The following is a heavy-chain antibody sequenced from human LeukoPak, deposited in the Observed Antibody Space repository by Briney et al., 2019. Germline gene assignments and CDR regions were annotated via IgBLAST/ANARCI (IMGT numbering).Heavy chain of an antibody. D-gene: IGHD4-11*01. V-gene: IGHV3-48*01. CDR3: AKDRNSNYVESFDY. J-gene: IGHJ4*02. CDR2: ISSSRSTI. CDR1: GFTFSSYS. Sequence: GGSLRLSCAASGFTFSSYSMNWVRQAPGKGLEWVSHISSSRSTIYYADSVKGRFTISRDNAKNTLYLQMNSLRAEDTAVYYCAKDRNSNYVESFDYWGQGTLVTVSS.